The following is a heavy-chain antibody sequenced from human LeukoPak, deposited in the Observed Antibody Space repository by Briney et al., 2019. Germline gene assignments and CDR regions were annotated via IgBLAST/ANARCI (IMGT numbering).Heavy chain of an antibody. V-gene: IGHV3-74*01. CDR1: GFTFSSYW. D-gene: IGHD4-17*01. Sequence: GGSLRLSCAASGFTFSSYWMHWVRQAPGKGLVWVSRINSDGSSTSYADSVKGRFTISRDNAKNTLYLQMNSLRAEDTAVYYCAREVTTTHAYFDYWGQGTLVTVSS. J-gene: IGHJ4*02. CDR2: INSDGSST. CDR3: AREVTTTHAYFDY.